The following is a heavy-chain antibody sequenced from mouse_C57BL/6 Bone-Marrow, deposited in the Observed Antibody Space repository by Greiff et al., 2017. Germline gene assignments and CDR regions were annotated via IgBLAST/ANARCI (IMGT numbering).Heavy chain of an antibody. Sequence: EVQLQQSGPELVKPGASVKISCKASGYSFTGYYMNWVKQSPEKSLEWIGEINPSTGGTTYNQKFKAKATLTVDKSSSTAYMQLKSLTSEDSAVYYCARVGCYDIDYWGQGTTLTVSS. D-gene: IGHD2-3*01. CDR2: INPSTGGT. J-gene: IGHJ2*01. CDR3: ARVGCYDIDY. V-gene: IGHV1-42*01. CDR1: GYSFTGYY.